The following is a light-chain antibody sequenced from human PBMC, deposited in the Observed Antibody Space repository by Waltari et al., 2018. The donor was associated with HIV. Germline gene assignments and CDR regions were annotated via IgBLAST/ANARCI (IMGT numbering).Light chain of an antibody. CDR2: RND. CDR1: NSNLGRNF. Sequence: QSGLTQPPSVSGTPGQRLTIPCSGSNSNLGRNFVFWYRQLPGAAPSLLVYRNDQLPSGVVDRFSGSRSGASASVVIDRLRVEDEADYYCASWDDGLSGHVFGGGTTVSV. J-gene: IGLJ1*01. CDR3: ASWDDGLSGHV. V-gene: IGLV1-47*01.